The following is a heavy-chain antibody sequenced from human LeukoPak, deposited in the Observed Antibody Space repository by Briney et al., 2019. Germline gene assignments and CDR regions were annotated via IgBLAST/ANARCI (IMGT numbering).Heavy chain of an antibody. CDR2: IRNDDGSNK. CDR3: AKDEAQYFQH. J-gene: IGHJ1*01. CDR1: GFTFSNYG. Sequence: GGSLRLSWAASGFTFSNYGMHWVRQAPGKGLEWVAFIRNDDGSNKYYADSVKGRFTISRDNSKNTVHLQMNSLRVEDTAVYYCAKDEAQYFQHWGQGTLVTVSA. V-gene: IGHV3-30*02.